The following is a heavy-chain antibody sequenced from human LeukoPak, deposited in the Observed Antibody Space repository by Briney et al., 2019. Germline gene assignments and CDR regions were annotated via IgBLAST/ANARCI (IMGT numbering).Heavy chain of an antibody. V-gene: IGHV4-4*02. J-gene: IGHJ6*03. Sequence: SETLSLTCAVSGGSISSSNWWSWVRQPPGKGLEWIGEIYHSGSTNYNPSLKSRVTISVDTSKNQFSLKLSSVTAAETAVYYCARHGEPYYQYYYMDVWGKGTTVTISS. CDR2: IYHSGST. CDR1: GGSISSSNW. CDR3: ARHGEPYYQYYYMDV. D-gene: IGHD1-26*01.